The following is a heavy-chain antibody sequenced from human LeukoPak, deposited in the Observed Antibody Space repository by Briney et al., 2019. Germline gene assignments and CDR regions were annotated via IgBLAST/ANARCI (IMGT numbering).Heavy chain of an antibody. V-gene: IGHV4-4*07. D-gene: IGHD3-22*01. CDR3: ARDHSSADYLGVFGY. CDR1: GDSISRDY. Sequence: SETLSLTCTVSGDSISRDYWSWIRQPAGKGLEWIGRIYSGGSTNYNPSLRSRVSMSVDTSKNQFSLRLSSVTAADTAVYFCARDHSSADYLGVFGYWGQGTLVTVSS. J-gene: IGHJ4*02. CDR2: IYSGGST.